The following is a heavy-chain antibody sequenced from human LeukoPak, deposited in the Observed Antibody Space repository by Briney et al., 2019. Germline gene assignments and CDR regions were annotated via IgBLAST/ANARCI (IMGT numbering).Heavy chain of an antibody. V-gene: IGHV5-51*01. CDR3: ARQKYDRIGYSLPFFDY. D-gene: IGHD3-22*01. J-gene: IGHJ4*02. CDR2: IYPGDSDT. Sequence: GESLKISCKGSGYSFTSYWIGWVRQMPGKGLEWMGIIYPGDSDTRYSPSFQGQVTISADKSISTAYLQWSSLKASDTAMYYCARQKYDRIGYSLPFFDYWGQGTLVTVSS. CDR1: GYSFTSYW.